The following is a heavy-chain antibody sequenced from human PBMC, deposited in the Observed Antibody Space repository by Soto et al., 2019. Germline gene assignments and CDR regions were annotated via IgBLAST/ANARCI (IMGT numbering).Heavy chain of an antibody. J-gene: IGHJ4*02. V-gene: IGHV3-23*01. Sequence: GGSLRLSCAASGFTFSSYAMSWVRQAPGKGLEWVSIVTGSGGSTYYADSVKGRFTISRDNSRNTLSLQMNSLRAEDTAVYYCAKAQLVYCTGGSCYFDFWGQGTLVTVSS. CDR3: AKAQLVYCTGGSCYFDF. D-gene: IGHD2-15*01. CDR1: GFTFSSYA. CDR2: VTGSGGST.